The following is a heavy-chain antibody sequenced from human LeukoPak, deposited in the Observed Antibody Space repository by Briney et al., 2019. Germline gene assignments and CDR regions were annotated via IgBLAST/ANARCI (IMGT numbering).Heavy chain of an antibody. CDR3: ASPGYSSGWYGVEYYYYGMDV. CDR1: GFTFSSYA. Sequence: QSGGSLRLSCAASGFTFSSYAMHWVRQAPGKGLEWVAVISYDGSNEYYADSVKGRFTISGDNSKNTLYLQMNSLRAEDTAVYYCASPGYSSGWYGVEYYYYGMDVWGQGTTVTVSS. V-gene: IGHV3-30*04. J-gene: IGHJ6*02. D-gene: IGHD6-19*01. CDR2: ISYDGSNE.